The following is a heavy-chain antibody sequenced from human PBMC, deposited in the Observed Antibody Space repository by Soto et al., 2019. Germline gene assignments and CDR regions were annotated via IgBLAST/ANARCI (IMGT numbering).Heavy chain of an antibody. Sequence: EVQLLESGGGLVQPGWSLRLSCAASGFTFSVYAMSWVRQPPGKGLEWVSTISGSGGSTYYADSVKGRFTISRDNSKNTLYLQMNSLRAEDTAVYYCAKPLTTGYYFPFDYWGQGTLVTVSS. D-gene: IGHD3-9*01. CDR3: AKPLTTGYYFPFDY. CDR1: GFTFSVYA. V-gene: IGHV3-23*01. CDR2: ISGSGGST. J-gene: IGHJ4*02.